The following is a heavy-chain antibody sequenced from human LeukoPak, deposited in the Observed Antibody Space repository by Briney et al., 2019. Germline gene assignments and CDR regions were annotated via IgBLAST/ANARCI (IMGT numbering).Heavy chain of an antibody. CDR3: ARGPDIPRRLDY. CDR2: INHGGST. J-gene: IGHJ4*02. D-gene: IGHD2-15*01. V-gene: IGHV4-34*01. Sequence: SETLSLTCAVYSGSFSGYYWTWIRQPPGKGLEWIGEINHGGSTNYNPSLKSRVTISVDTSKNQFSLTLSSVTAADTAVYYCARGPDIPRRLDYWGQGTLVTVSS. CDR1: SGSFSGYY.